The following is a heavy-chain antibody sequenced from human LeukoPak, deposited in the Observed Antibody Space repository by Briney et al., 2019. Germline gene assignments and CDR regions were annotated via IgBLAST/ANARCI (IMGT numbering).Heavy chain of an antibody. D-gene: IGHD3-10*01. CDR3: AREIRYYYGSGDAFDI. CDR1: GGSISSGGYS. J-gene: IGHJ3*02. Sequence: PSETLSLTCAVSGGSISSGGYSWSWLRQPPGTGLEWLGYIYHSGSTYYNPSLKSRVTISVDRSKNQFSLKLSSVTAADTAVYYCAREIRYYYGSGDAFDIWGQGTMVTVSS. CDR2: IYHSGST. V-gene: IGHV4-30-2*01.